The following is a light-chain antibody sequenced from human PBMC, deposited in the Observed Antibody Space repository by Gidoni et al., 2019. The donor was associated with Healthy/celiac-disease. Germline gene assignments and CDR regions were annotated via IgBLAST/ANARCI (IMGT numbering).Light chain of an antibody. CDR3: QQRSNWPLT. V-gene: IGKV3-11*01. CDR1: QSVSSY. CDR2: DAS. J-gene: IGKJ4*01. Sequence: ETVLTQSPAPLSLSPGERATLSCRASQSVSSYLAWYQQKPGQAPMLLIDDASNRATGIPARFSGSGSGTDFTLTISILEPEDFAVYCCQQRSNWPLTFGGGTKVEIK.